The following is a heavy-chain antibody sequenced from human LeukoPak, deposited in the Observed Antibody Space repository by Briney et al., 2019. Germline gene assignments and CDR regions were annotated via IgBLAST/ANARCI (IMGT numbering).Heavy chain of an antibody. CDR2: FSGSGDTT. D-gene: IGHD4-23*01. CDR3: AKVKLTGNSFFYD. Sequence: HSGGSLRLSCAASGFTFSSSAMSWVRQAPGKGLEWVSGFSGSGDTTYYADSVKGRFTISRDNSKSTLCLQMNSLRAEDTAVYYCAKVKLTGNSFFYDWGQGTLVTVSS. V-gene: IGHV3-23*01. J-gene: IGHJ4*02. CDR1: GFTFSSSA.